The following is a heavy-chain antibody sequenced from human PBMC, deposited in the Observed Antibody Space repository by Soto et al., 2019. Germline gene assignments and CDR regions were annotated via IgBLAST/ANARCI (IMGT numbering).Heavy chain of an antibody. CDR3: ARGSSWTNYYFDY. V-gene: IGHV4-59*01. J-gene: IGHJ4*02. Sequence: PSETLSLTCTVSGGSISSYYWSWIRQPPGKGLERIGYIYYSGSTNYNPSLKSRVTIPVDTSKNQFSLKLSSVTAADTAVYYCARGSSWTNYYFDYWGQGTLVTVSS. D-gene: IGHD6-13*01. CDR2: IYYSGST. CDR1: GGSISSYY.